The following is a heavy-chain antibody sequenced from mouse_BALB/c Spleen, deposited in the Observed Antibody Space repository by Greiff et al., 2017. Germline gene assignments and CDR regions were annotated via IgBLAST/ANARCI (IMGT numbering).Heavy chain of an antibody. V-gene: IGHV1-15*01. CDR2: IDPETGGT. D-gene: IGHD3-2*01. CDR1: GYTFTDYE. J-gene: IGHJ2*01. Sequence: QVHVKQSGAELVRPGASVTLSCKASGYTFTDYEMHWVKQTPVHGLEWIGAIDPETGGTAYNQKFKGKATLTADKSSSTAYMELRSLTSEDSAVYYCTGGQLGLHFDYWGQGTTLTVSS. CDR3: TGGQLGLHFDY.